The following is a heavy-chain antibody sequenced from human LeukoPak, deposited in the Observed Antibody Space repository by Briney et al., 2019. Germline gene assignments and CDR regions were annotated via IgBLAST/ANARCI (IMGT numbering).Heavy chain of an antibody. J-gene: IGHJ6*03. Sequence: SETLSLTCAVYGGSFSGYYWSWIRQPPGKGLEWIGYIYYSGSTNYNPSLKSRVTISVDTSKNQFSLKLSSVTAADTAVYYCARGIYGSGSYYNLYYYYYMDVWGKGTTVTVSS. CDR3: ARGIYGSGSYYNLYYYYYMDV. CDR2: IYYSGST. V-gene: IGHV4-59*01. D-gene: IGHD3-10*01. CDR1: GGSFSGYY.